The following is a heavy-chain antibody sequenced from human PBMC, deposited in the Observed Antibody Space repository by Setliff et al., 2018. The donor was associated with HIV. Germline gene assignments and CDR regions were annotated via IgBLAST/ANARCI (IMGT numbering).Heavy chain of an antibody. Sequence: ASVKVSCKGSGYAFVTYAMHWVRQAPGQRLEWMGWINAGTGDIEYSQKFQGRVTITRDRSANTVYMELIRLTSADTAVYYCARDWAYRPDSWGQGTLVTVSS. CDR3: ARDWAYRPDS. V-gene: IGHV1-3*01. CDR1: GYAFVTYA. J-gene: IGHJ4*02. D-gene: IGHD3-16*01. CDR2: INAGTGDI.